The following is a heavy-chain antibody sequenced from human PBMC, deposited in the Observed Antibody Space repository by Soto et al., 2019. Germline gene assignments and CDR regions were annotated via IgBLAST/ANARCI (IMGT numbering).Heavy chain of an antibody. V-gene: IGHV3-30-3*01. CDR1: GFTFSSYA. Sequence: GGSLRLSCAASGFTFSSYAMHWVRQAPGKGLEWVAVISYDGSNKYYADSVKGRFTISRDNSKNTLYLQMNSLRAEDTAVYYCARARFYYDSSGSYYYYYGMDVWGQGTTVTVSS. CDR2: ISYDGSNK. D-gene: IGHD3-22*01. CDR3: ARARFYYDSSGSYYYYYGMDV. J-gene: IGHJ6*02.